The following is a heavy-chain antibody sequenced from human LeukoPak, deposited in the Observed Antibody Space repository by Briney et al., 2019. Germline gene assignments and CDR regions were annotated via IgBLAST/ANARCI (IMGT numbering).Heavy chain of an antibody. CDR2: IYYSGST. D-gene: IGHD5-18*01. J-gene: IGHJ6*03. Sequence: SETLSLTCTVSGYSISNGYYWGWIRQPPGKGLEWIGSIYYSGSTYYNPSLKSRVTISVDMSKNQYSLKVVSVTAADTAVYYCARTEESGYSYRYFGYYYYMDVWGKGTTVTVSS. CDR3: ARTEESGYSYRYFGYYYYMDV. CDR1: GYSISNGYY. V-gene: IGHV4-38-2*02.